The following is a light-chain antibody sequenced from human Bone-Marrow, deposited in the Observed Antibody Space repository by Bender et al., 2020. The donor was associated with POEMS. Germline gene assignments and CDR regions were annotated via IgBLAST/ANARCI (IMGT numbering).Light chain of an antibody. Sequence: QSALTQPASVSGSPGQSITISCTGTSSDVGSYNLVSWYQQHPGKAPKLIFYGVSNRPSGVSNRFSGSKSGNTASLSLSGLQAEDEADYHCCAYASRPTSVIFGGGTKLTVL. CDR3: CAYASRPTSVI. CDR1: SSDVGSYNL. J-gene: IGLJ2*01. CDR2: GVS. V-gene: IGLV2-23*02.